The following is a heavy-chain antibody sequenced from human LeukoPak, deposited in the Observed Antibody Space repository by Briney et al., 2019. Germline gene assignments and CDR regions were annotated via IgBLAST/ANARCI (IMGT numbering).Heavy chain of an antibody. CDR3: TTDTIY. J-gene: IGHJ4*02. CDR1: GVTFSDSA. V-gene: IGHV3-15*01. D-gene: IGHD5-24*01. CDR2: IKSKTDGGTT. Sequence: GGSLRLSCAASGVTFSDSAMHWVRQASGKGLEWIGRIKSKTDGGTTDYAAPVKGRFTISRDDSKNTLYLQMNSLKTEDTAVYYCTTDTIYWGQGTLVTVSS.